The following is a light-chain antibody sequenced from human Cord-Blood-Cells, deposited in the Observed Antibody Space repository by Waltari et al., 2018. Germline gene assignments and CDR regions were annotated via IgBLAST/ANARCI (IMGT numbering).Light chain of an antibody. CDR3: QAWDSSTVV. CDR1: KLGDKY. V-gene: IGLV3-1*01. Sequence: SYALTPPPPVPVSPGQTARIHGSGDKLGDKYTCWYQQKPGQSPVLVIYQDSKRPSGIPERFSGSNSGNTATLTISGTQAMDEADYYCQAWDSSTVVFGGGTKLTVL. J-gene: IGLJ2*01. CDR2: QDS.